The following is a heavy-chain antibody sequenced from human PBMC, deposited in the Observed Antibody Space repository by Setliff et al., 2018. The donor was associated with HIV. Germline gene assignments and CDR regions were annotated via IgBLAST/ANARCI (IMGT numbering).Heavy chain of an antibody. J-gene: IGHJ5*02. CDR1: GYTFTSYG. CDR3: ARDMFEIWERSLAKGDEFDP. D-gene: IGHD3-10*02. V-gene: IGHV1-18*01. CDR2: IGVYNGNT. Sequence: ASVKVSCKASGYTFTSYGISWVRQAPGQGLEWMGWIGVYNGNTHYAQKLQGRVTITADESTSTAYMELSSLRSEDTAVYYCARDMFEIWERSLAKGDEFDPWGQGSLVTVSS.